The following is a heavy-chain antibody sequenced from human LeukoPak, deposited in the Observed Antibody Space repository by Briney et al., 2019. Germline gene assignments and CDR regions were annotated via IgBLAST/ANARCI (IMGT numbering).Heavy chain of an antibody. D-gene: IGHD3-10*01. Sequence: GGSLRLSCAASGFTFSSYAMSWVRQAPGKGLEWVSAISGSGGSTYYADSVKGRLTISRDNSKNTLYLQMNSLRAEDTAVYYCAKEVLLWFGELSKSYGMDVWGQGTTVTVSS. J-gene: IGHJ6*02. CDR2: ISGSGGST. CDR3: AKEVLLWFGELSKSYGMDV. CDR1: GFTFSSYA. V-gene: IGHV3-23*01.